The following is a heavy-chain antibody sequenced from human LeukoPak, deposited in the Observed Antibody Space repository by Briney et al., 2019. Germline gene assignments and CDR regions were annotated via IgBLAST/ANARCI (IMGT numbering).Heavy chain of an antibody. CDR2: INSDGSNT. D-gene: IGHD5-12*01. V-gene: IGHV3-74*01. CDR3: ASGYARSARHQSDF. J-gene: IGHJ4*02. CDR1: GFTFSSYW. Sequence: GGSLRLSCAASGFTFSSYWMHWVRQAPGKGPVWVSRINSDGSNTNYAGSVKGRFTISRDNAKNTLYLQMNSLRVEDTAVYYCASGYARSARHQSDFWGQGTVVTVSS.